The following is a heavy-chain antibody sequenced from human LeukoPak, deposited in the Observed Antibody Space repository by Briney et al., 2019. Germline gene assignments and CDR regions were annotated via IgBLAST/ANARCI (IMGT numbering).Heavy chain of an antibody. V-gene: IGHV1-46*01. CDR1: GYTFTSYD. Sequence: ASVKVSCKASGYTFTSYDINWVRQAPGQGLEWMGIINPSGGSTSYAQKFQGRVTMTRDTSTSTVYMELSSLRSEDTAVYYCARAFSGSYSTNTNDAFDIWGQGTMVTVSS. CDR2: INPSGGST. J-gene: IGHJ3*02. D-gene: IGHD1-26*01. CDR3: ARAFSGSYSTNTNDAFDI.